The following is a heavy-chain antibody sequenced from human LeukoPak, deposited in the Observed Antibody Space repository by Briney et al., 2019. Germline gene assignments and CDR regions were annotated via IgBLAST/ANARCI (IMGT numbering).Heavy chain of an antibody. CDR1: GFTFSSYA. J-gene: IGHJ4*02. CDR3: AKSRESPSTSRYYFDY. V-gene: IGHV3-23*01. D-gene: IGHD2-2*01. Sequence: PGGSLRLSCAASGFTFSSYAMSWVRQAPGKGLEWVSTISNSDGNTYYADSVKGRFTISRDNSKNTLYLQMNSLRAEDTAVYYCAKSRESPSTSRYYFDYWGQGTLVTVSS. CDR2: ISNSDGNT.